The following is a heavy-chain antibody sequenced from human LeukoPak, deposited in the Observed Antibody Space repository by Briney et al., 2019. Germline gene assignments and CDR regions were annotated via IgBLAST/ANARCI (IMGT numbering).Heavy chain of an antibody. CDR1: GFTFSSYA. CDR3: ARDSGTLF. D-gene: IGHD1-26*01. CDR2: IKQDGSEK. Sequence: GGSLRLSCAASGFTFSSYAMSWVRQAPGKGLEWVANIKQDGSEKYYVDSVKGRFTISRDSAKNSLYLQMNSLRVEDTAVYYCARDSGTLFWGQGTLVTVSS. J-gene: IGHJ4*02. V-gene: IGHV3-7*03.